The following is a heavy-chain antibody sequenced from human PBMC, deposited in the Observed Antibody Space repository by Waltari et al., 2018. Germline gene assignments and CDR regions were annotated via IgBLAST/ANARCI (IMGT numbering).Heavy chain of an antibody. J-gene: IGHJ3*02. CDR3: ARSNMDGGGAFDI. D-gene: IGHD2-15*01. Sequence: EVQLLASGGGLVQPGESLRLSCAASGFTFPTYDMSWVRQAPGKGLGWVSTLRGNPGTTHYADSVKGRFTISRDTSKNMIFLQLSSLRVDDTAVYYCARSNMDGGGAFDIRGQGTMVTVFS. CDR1: GFTFPTYD. V-gene: IGHV3-23*01. CDR2: LRGNPGTT.